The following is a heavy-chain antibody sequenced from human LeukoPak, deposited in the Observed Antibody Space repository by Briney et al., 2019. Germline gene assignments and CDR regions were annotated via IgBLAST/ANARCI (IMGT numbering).Heavy chain of an antibody. V-gene: IGHV4-59*01. Sequence: SETLSLTCTVPGGSISSYYWSWIRQPPGKGLEWIGSIYYSGSTNYNPSLKSRVTISVDTSKNQFSLKLSSVTAADTAVYYCARTTTVSKQWLVQAEYFQHWGQGTLVTVSS. D-gene: IGHD6-19*01. J-gene: IGHJ1*01. CDR3: ARTTTVSKQWLVQAEYFQH. CDR1: GGSISSYY. CDR2: IYYSGST.